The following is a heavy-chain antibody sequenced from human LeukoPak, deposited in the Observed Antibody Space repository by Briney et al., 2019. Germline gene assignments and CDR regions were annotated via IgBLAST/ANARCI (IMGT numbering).Heavy chain of an antibody. Sequence: GGSLRLSCAASGFTFSTYYMHWVRQAPGKGLVWVSRISGDRCITSYADSVRGRFSISRDNAKNTLYLQMNSLRADDAAVYYCLNYPNGWGQGTLVTVSS. CDR2: ISGDRCIT. D-gene: IGHD1-7*01. CDR1: GFTFSTYY. J-gene: IGHJ4*02. CDR3: LNYPNG. V-gene: IGHV3-74*01.